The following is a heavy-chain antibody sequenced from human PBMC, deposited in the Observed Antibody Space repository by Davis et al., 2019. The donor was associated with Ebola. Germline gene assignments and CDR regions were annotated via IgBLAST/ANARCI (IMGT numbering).Heavy chain of an antibody. CDR3: AKVLAYYGMDV. D-gene: IGHD2-8*02. V-gene: IGHV3-21*01. Sequence: GGSLRLSCAASGFTFGTYTMNWVRQAPGKGLEWVSSISSSGSYIYYADSVKGRCTISRDNAKNSLYLQMNSLRAEDTAVYYCAKVLAYYGMDVWGQGTTVTVSS. CDR1: GFTFGTYT. CDR2: ISSSGSYI. J-gene: IGHJ6*02.